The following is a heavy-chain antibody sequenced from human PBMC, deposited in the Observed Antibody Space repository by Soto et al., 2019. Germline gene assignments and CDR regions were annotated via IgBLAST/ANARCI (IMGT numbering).Heavy chain of an antibody. CDR3: ARGRDCSSTSCYSANNWFDP. D-gene: IGHD2-2*02. V-gene: IGHV1-46*01. Sequence: QVQLVQSGAEVKKPGASVKVSCKASGYTFTSYYMHWVRQAPGQGLEWMGIINPSGGSTSYAQKFQGRVTMTRDTSTSTVYMELSSRRSEDTAVYYCARGRDCSSTSCYSANNWFDPWGQGTLVTVSS. J-gene: IGHJ5*02. CDR1: GYTFTSYY. CDR2: INPSGGST.